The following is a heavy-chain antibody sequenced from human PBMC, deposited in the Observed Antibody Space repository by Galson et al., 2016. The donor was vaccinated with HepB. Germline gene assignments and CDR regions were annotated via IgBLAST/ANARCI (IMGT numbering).Heavy chain of an antibody. Sequence: SVKVSCKASGYHFTNYYMHWARQAPGQGPEWIGIINPSVASTRSAQKFQGRVTMTRDTSTTTVYMELSSLTSEDTVVYYCARGLWRSDYSPSHYYYSGMDFWGQGTTVTVSS. CDR3: ARGLWRSDYSPSHYYYSGMDF. J-gene: IGHJ6*02. V-gene: IGHV1-46*01. D-gene: IGHD3-3*01. CDR1: GYHFTNYY. CDR2: INPSVAST.